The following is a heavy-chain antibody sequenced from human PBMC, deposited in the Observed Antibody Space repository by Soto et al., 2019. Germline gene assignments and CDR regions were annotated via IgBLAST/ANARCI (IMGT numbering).Heavy chain of an antibody. V-gene: IGHV3-30-3*01. D-gene: IGHD1-26*01. J-gene: IGHJ6*02. Sequence: PGGSLRLSCEASGFTSRGYGMHWVRQAPGKGLEWVALISYDGSRTYYADSVKGRFTISRDNSKDTLYLQMSSLTTEDSAVYYCAREGDGRPARDYYYGMDVWGQGTTVTVSS. CDR3: AREGDGRPARDYYYGMDV. CDR2: ISYDGSRT. CDR1: GFTSRGYG.